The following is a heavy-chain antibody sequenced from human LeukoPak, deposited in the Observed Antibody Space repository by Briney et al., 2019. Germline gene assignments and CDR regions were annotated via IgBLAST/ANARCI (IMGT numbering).Heavy chain of an antibody. CDR2: IYPGDSDT. CDR1: GYSFTSYW. D-gene: IGHD3-22*01. Sequence: GESLQISCKGSGYSFTSYWIGWVRQMPGKGLEWMGIIYPGDSDTRYSPSFQGQVTISADRSISTAYLQWSSLKASDTAMYYCARLGNYYDSGGYYGIWGQGTLVTVSS. V-gene: IGHV5-51*01. CDR3: ARLGNYYDSGGYYGI. J-gene: IGHJ4*02.